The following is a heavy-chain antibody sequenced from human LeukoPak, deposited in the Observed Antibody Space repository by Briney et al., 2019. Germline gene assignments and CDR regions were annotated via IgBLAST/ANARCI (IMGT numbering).Heavy chain of an antibody. J-gene: IGHJ4*02. Sequence: GGSLRLSCAASGFTFSSYAMNWVRQAPGKGLEWVGRIASKTDGGTTDYAAPVKGRFTISRDDSKNTLFLQMNSLKTEDTAVYYCTTGIRGDCGQGTLVTVSS. CDR2: IASKTDGGTT. V-gene: IGHV3-15*04. CDR3: TTGIRGD. CDR1: GFTFSSYA.